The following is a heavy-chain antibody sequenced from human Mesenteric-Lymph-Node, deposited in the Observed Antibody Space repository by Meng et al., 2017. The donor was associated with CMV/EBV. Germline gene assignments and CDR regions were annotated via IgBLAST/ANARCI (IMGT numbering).Heavy chain of an antibody. D-gene: IGHD3-22*01. V-gene: IGHV3-21*04. Sequence: GESLKISCAASGFTFSHYGMTWVRQAPGKGLEWISLIDISGFTYSADSMKGRFTISRDNAKNSLYLQMNSLRAEDTAVYYCATRKGGGYYDSSGYYFDYWGQGTLVTVSS. CDR1: GFTFSHYG. CDR2: IDISGFT. J-gene: IGHJ4*02. CDR3: ATRKGGGYYDSSGYYFDY.